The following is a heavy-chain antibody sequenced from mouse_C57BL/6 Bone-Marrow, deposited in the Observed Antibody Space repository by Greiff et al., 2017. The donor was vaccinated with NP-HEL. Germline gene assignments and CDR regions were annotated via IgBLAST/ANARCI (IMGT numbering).Heavy chain of an antibody. V-gene: IGHV14-4*01. D-gene: IGHD6-1*01. CDR2: IDPENGDT. CDR3: TKARLRMDY. J-gene: IGHJ4*01. CDR1: GFHFTDDY. Sequence: EVQLQQSGAELVRPGASVKLSCTASGFHFTDDYMHWVKQRPEQGLEWIGWIDPENGDTDYASKFQGKATITADTSSNTAYLQLSSLTSEGTAVDCRTKARLRMDYWGQGTSVTVSS.